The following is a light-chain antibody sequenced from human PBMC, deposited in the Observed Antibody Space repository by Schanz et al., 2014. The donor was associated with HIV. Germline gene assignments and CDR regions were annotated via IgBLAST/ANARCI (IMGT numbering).Light chain of an antibody. Sequence: QSALTQPASVSGSPGQSITISCTGTSSDVGSYNLVSWYQQHPGKAPKLMIYEGSKRPSGVSNRFSGSKSGDTASLTISGLQAEDEADYYCCSYAGAYTSLYVFGTGTKLTVL. CDR2: EGS. V-gene: IGLV2-23*01. CDR3: CSYAGAYTSLYV. J-gene: IGLJ1*01. CDR1: SSDVGSYNL.